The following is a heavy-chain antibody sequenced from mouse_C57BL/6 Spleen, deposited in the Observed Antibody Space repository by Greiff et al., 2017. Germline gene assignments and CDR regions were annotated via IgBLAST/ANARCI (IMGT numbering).Heavy chain of an antibody. J-gene: IGHJ3*01. Sequence: EVKLVESGGGLVKPGGSLKLSCAASGFTFSSYAMSWVRQTPEKRLEWVATISDGGSYTYYPDNVKGRFTISRDNAKNNLYLQMSHLKSEDTAMYYCANPSFAYWGQGTLVTVSA. CDR1: GFTFSSYA. V-gene: IGHV5-4*03. CDR3: ANPSFAY. CDR2: ISDGGSYT.